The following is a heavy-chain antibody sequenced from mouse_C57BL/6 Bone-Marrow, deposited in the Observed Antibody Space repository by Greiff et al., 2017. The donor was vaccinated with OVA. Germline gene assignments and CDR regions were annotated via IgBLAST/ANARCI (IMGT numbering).Heavy chain of an antibody. Sequence: EVKLVESGGGLVQPKGSLKLSCAASGFSFNTYAMNWVRQAPGKGLEWVARIRSKSNNYATYYADSVKDRFTISRDDSESMLYLQMNNLKTEDTAMYYCVRHILGREGFDYWGQGTTLTVSS. V-gene: IGHV10-1*01. CDR2: IRSKSNNYAT. D-gene: IGHD4-1*01. J-gene: IGHJ2*01. CDR1: GFSFNTYA. CDR3: VRHILGREGFDY.